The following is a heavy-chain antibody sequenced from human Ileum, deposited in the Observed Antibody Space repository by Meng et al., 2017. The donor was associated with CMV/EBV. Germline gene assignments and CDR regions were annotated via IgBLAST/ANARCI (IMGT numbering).Heavy chain of an antibody. CDR2: IIPMFGTA. CDR1: AGTFSSYA. Sequence: SVKVSCKASAGTFSSYAISWVRQATGQGLEWMGGIIPMFGTANYAQKFQGRVTITTDESTSTVYMELSSLRSEDTAVYYCARRDDIVVVPPDTHYYSYSMDVWGQGTTVTVSS. D-gene: IGHD2-2*01. J-gene: IGHJ6*02. V-gene: IGHV1-69*05. CDR3: ARRDDIVVVPPDTHYYSYSMDV.